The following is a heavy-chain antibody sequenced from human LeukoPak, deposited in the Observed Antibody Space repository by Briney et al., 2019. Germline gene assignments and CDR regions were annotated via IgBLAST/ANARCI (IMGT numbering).Heavy chain of an antibody. CDR3: AKDLGYCSGTSCSAIDY. V-gene: IGHV3-11*04. CDR2: ISSSGSTI. J-gene: IGHJ4*02. Sequence: GGSLRLSCAASGLTFSDYYMSWIRQAPGKGLEWVSYISSSGSTIYYADSVKGRFTISRDNSKNTLYLQMNSLIPEDTAVYYCAKDLGYCSGTSCSAIDYWGQGTLVTVSS. D-gene: IGHD2-15*01. CDR1: GLTFSDYY.